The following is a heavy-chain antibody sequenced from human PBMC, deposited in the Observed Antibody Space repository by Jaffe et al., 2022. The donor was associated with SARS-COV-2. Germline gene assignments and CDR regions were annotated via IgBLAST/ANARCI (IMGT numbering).Heavy chain of an antibody. V-gene: IGHV3-30-3*01. D-gene: IGHD5-12*01. CDR3: ARVGEMATRDYYYYGMDV. CDR1: GFTFSSYA. CDR2: ISYDGSNK. J-gene: IGHJ6*02. Sequence: QVQLVESGGGVVQPGRSLRLSCAASGFTFSSYAMHWVRQAPGKGLEWVAVISYDGSNKYYADSVKGRFTISRDNSKNTLYLQMNSLRAEDTAVYYCARVGEMATRDYYYYGMDVWGQGTTVTVSS.